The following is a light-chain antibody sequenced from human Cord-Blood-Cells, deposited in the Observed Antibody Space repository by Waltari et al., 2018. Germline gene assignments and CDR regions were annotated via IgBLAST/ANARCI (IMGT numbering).Light chain of an antibody. CDR1: AGVLYSSNNKNY. Sequence: DIVMTQSPDSLAVSLGERATINCKSSAGVLYSSNNKNYLAWYQQKPGQPPKLLIYWASTRESVVPDRFSGSGSGTDFTLTISSLQAEDVAVYYTQQYYSTTPTFGPGTKVDIK. J-gene: IGKJ3*01. V-gene: IGKV4-1*01. CDR2: WAS. CDR3: QQYYSTTPT.